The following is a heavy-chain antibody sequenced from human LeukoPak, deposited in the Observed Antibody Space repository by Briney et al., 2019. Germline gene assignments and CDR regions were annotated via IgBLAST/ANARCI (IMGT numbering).Heavy chain of an antibody. CDR2: IYYSGST. CDR3: ARTFMTTVTTALDY. J-gene: IGHJ4*02. V-gene: IGHV4-31*03. CDR1: GGSISSGGYY. D-gene: IGHD4-17*01. Sequence: TASETLSLTCTVSGGSISSGGYYWSWIRQHPGKGLEWIGYIYYSGSTYYNPSLKSRVTISVDTSKNQFSLKLSSVTAADTAVYYCARTFMTTVTTALDYWGQGTLVTVSS.